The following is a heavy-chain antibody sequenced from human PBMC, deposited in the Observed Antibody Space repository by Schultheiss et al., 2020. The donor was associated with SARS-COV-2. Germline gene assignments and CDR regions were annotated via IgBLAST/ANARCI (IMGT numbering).Heavy chain of an antibody. CDR3: ARFPPVDSSGWTDV. D-gene: IGHD6-19*01. V-gene: IGHV1-24*01. CDR2: SNPEDGQK. Sequence: ASVKVSCKVSGYSLSDLSIHWVRQSPGKGLEWMGGSNPEDGQKIYAQKFQGRVAMTEDTATDTAYMELSSLESEDTAVYYCARFPPVDSSGWTDVWGQGTTVTVSS. CDR1: GYSLSDLS. J-gene: IGHJ6*02.